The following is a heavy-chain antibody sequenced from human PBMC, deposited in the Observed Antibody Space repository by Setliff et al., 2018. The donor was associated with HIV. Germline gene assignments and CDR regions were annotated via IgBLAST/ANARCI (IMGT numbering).Heavy chain of an antibody. V-gene: IGHV1-18*01. CDR2: ISAHNGRI. Sequence: VASVKVSCKASGYTFSDYGISWVRQAPGQGLEWMGWISAHNGRINYAQKFQGRVTMTTDRSTSTAYMGLRSLRSDDTAVYYCARDVGRDGYCFDHWGQGTLVTVSS. J-gene: IGHJ4*02. CDR3: ARDVGRDGYCFDH. D-gene: IGHD5-12*01. CDR1: GYTFSDYG.